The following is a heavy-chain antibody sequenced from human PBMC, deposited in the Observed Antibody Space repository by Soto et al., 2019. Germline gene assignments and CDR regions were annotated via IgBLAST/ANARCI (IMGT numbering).Heavy chain of an antibody. Sequence: QVQLVESGGGVVQPGRSLRLSCAASGFTFSSYGMHWVRQAPGKGLEWVAVISYDGSNKYYADSVKGRFTISRDNSKNTLYLQMNSLRAEDTAVYYCAKIVLPGWSGYYTGRGGGFDPWGQGTLVTVSS. CDR1: GFTFSSYG. D-gene: IGHD3-3*01. CDR3: AKIVLPGWSGYYTGRGGGFDP. CDR2: ISYDGSNK. V-gene: IGHV3-30*18. J-gene: IGHJ5*02.